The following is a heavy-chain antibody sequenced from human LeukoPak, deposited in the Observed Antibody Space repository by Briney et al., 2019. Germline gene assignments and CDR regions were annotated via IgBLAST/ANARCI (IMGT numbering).Heavy chain of an antibody. D-gene: IGHD1-1*01. J-gene: IGHJ4*02. Sequence: ASVKVSCKASGYTFTDYYMHWVRQVPGQGLEWMGWINSNTGGTNYAQKFQGRVTMTRDTSISTAYMELSRLRSDDTAVYYCARVPSRLEISDYWGQGTLVTVSS. CDR3: ARVPSRLEISDY. CDR1: GYTFTDYY. V-gene: IGHV1-2*02. CDR2: INSNTGGT.